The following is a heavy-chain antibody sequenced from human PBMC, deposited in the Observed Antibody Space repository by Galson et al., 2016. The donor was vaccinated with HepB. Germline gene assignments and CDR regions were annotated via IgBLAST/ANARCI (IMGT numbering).Heavy chain of an antibody. V-gene: IGHV3-74*01. CDR1: GFTFSTYW. Sequence: SLRLSCAASGFTFSTYWMHWVRQFPGTGLEWLSHIDNDGSGTTYADSVKGRFIISRDNAENTLYLQMSSLRVEDTALYYCARRRFGVPFDSWGQGTLVTVSS. D-gene: IGHD3-16*01. CDR2: IDNDGSGT. CDR3: ARRRFGVPFDS. J-gene: IGHJ4*02.